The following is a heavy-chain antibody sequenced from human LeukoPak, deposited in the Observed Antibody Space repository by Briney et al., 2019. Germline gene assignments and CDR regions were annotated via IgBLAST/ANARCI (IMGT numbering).Heavy chain of an antibody. CDR3: ARTSSNSWSYGVDV. CDR1: DGSISSYY. V-gene: IGHV4-4*07. J-gene: IGHJ6*02. CDR2: IYPSGST. Sequence: SETLSLTCTVSDGSISSYYWSWIRQPAGKGLEWLGRIYPSGSTNYNPSLKSRVTMSVDTSKNQFSLKLSSVTAADTAVYYCARTSSNSWSYGVDVWGQGTTVTVSS. D-gene: IGHD6-13*01.